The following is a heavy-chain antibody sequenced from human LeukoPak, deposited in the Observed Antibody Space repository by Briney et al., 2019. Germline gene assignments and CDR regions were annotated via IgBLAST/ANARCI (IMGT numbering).Heavy chain of an antibody. CDR1: SYSISRGSY. D-gene: IGHD4-17*01. V-gene: IGHV4-38-2*01. J-gene: IGHJ4*02. CDR3: ARVTYVDDMLYQYFDY. CDR2: IFHSGNS. Sequence: SETLSLTCAVSSYSISRGSYWGWIRQSPGKGLEWVGGIFHSGNSYYNPSLKSRLTMSVDTSKNQFSLKLTSVTAADTALYYCARVTYVDDMLYQYFDYWGQGILVTVSS.